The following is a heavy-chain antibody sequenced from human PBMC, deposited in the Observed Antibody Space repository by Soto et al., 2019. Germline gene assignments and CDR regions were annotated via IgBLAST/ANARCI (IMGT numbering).Heavy chain of an antibody. J-gene: IGHJ4*02. CDR2: MTYDGSNE. V-gene: IGHV3-30*18. Sequence: QVQLVESGGGVVQPGRSLRLSCAASGFTFSHYAMHWVRQGPGKGLEWVALMTYDGSNEYYADSVKGRFTISRDNSKNTLYLQMNSLRAEDTAVYYCAKYGGGNFNYWGQGTMVTVSS. CDR3: AKYGGGNFNY. CDR1: GFTFSHYA. D-gene: IGHD3-10*01.